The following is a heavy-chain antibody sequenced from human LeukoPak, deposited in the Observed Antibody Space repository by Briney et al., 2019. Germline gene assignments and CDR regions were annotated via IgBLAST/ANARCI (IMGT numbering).Heavy chain of an antibody. CDR1: GDSVSSNSAA. CDR2: TFYTSKWYN. Sequence: TLSLTCAISGDSVSSNSAAWNWVRQSPSRGLEWLGRTFYTSKWYNTYAVSVKSRITINPDTSKNQFSLKLSSVTAADTAVYYCAGLPASSAALYYFDYWGQGTLVTVSS. D-gene: IGHD6-25*01. J-gene: IGHJ4*02. V-gene: IGHV6-1*01. CDR3: AGLPASSAALYYFDY.